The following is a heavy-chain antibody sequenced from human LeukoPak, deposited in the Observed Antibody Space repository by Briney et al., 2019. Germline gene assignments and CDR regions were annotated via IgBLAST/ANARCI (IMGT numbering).Heavy chain of an antibody. CDR1: GFTFSRYA. V-gene: IGHV3-30-3*01. CDR3: ARETIVVVINNWFDP. J-gene: IGHJ5*02. D-gene: IGHD3-22*01. CDR2: ISYDGSNK. Sequence: SGRSLRLSCAASGFTFSRYAMHWVRQAPGKGLAWVAVISYDGSNKYCADSVKGRFTISRNNSKNTLYLQMNSLRAEDTAVYYCARETIVVVINNWFDPWGQGTLVTVSS.